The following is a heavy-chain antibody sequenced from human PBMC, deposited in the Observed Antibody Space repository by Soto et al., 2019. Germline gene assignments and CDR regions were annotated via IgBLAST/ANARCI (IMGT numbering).Heavy chain of an antibody. V-gene: IGHV3-43*01. Sequence: DVQLVESGGVVVQPGGSLRLSCAASGFTFDDNSMHWVRQAPGKGLEWVSVITWDGGSTHYADSVKGRFTISRDNSKNSLFLQMDSLRAEDTALYYCAKDVISTAGNYYYYGMDVWGQGTTVTVSS. D-gene: IGHD6-13*01. CDR2: ITWDGGST. CDR1: GFTFDDNS. CDR3: AKDVISTAGNYYYYGMDV. J-gene: IGHJ6*02.